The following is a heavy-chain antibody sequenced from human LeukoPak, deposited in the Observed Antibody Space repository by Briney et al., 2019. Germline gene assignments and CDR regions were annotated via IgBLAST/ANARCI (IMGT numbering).Heavy chain of an antibody. CDR2: IRYGGSNK. CDR3: AKAGFYGDYGDY. V-gene: IGHV3-30*02. D-gene: IGHD4-17*01. Sequence: GGSLRLSCAASGFTFSSYGMHWVRQAPGKGLEWVAFIRYGGSNKYYADPVKGRFTISRDNSKNTLYLQMNSLRAEDTAVYYCAKAGFYGDYGDYWGQGTLVTVSS. CDR1: GFTFSSYG. J-gene: IGHJ4*02.